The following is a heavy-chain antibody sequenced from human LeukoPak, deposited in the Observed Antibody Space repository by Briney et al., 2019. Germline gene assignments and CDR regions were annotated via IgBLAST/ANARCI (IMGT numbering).Heavy chain of an antibody. V-gene: IGHV4-59*08. CDR3: ARRHWGPIDY. Sequence: PSETLSLTCTVSGGSISSYYWSWIRQPPGKGLEWIGYIYYSGSTNYNPSLKSRVTISVDTSKNQFPLKLSSVTAADTAVYYCARRHWGPIDYWGQGTLVTVSS. J-gene: IGHJ4*02. CDR2: IYYSGST. D-gene: IGHD7-27*01. CDR1: GGSISSYY.